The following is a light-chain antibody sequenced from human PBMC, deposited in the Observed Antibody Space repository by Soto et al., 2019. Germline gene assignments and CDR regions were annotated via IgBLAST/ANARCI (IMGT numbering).Light chain of an antibody. Sequence: QSALTQPASVSGSPGQSITISCTGTSSDVGGYHYVSWYQQHPGKAPKLMIYDVSNRPSGVSNRFSGSKSGNTASLTISGLQAEDAADYYCSSYTISSTVVFGGGTKVTV. CDR2: DVS. J-gene: IGLJ2*01. CDR1: SSDVGGYHY. CDR3: SSYTISSTVV. V-gene: IGLV2-14*01.